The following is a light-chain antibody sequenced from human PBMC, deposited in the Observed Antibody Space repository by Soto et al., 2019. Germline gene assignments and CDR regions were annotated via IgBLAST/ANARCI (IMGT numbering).Light chain of an antibody. CDR3: SSYTSSTTVV. CDR1: SSDVGAYYH. Sequence: QSALTQPASVSGSPGQSITISCTGTSSDVGAYYHVSWYQHHPGKAPKLMIYDVSNRPSGVSNRFSGSKSGNTASLTISGLQTEDEADYYCSSYTSSTTVVFVGGTKLTVL. J-gene: IGLJ2*01. CDR2: DVS. V-gene: IGLV2-14*03.